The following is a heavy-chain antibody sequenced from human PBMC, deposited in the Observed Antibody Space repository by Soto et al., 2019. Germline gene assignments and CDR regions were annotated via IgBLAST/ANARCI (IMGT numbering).Heavy chain of an antibody. Sequence: SETLSLTCTVSGGSISSGGYYWSWIRQHPGKGLEWIAYISYNENTYYNPSLKSRVTISINTSKNQFSLKVSSVTAADTAVYYCERDHFGLWSLDIWGQGTMVTVSS. CDR1: GGSISSGGYY. CDR3: ERDHFGLWSLDI. CDR2: ISYNENT. V-gene: IGHV4-31*03. J-gene: IGHJ3*02. D-gene: IGHD5-18*01.